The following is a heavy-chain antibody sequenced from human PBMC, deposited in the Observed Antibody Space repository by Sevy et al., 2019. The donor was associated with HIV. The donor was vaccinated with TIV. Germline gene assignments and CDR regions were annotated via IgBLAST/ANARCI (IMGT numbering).Heavy chain of an antibody. CDR1: GFTFDDYA. Sequence: GGSLRLSCTTSGFTFDDYAMSWFRQAPGKGLEWVAFITRNSYEAYGGTTDYAASVKGRFIISRSDSNSVAYLQMNSLQTEDTAVYYCTGGLATADTPEYYFDYWGQGTLVTVSS. D-gene: IGHD5-12*01. CDR3: TGGLATADTPEYYFDY. CDR2: ITRNSYEAYGGTT. V-gene: IGHV3-49*03. J-gene: IGHJ4*02.